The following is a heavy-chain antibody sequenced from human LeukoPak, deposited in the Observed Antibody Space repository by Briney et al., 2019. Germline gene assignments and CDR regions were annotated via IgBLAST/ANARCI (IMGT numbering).Heavy chain of an antibody. CDR3: ARARDKLYYDFWSGFPNAFDI. Sequence: SETLSLTCTVSGGSISSYYWSWIRQPPGKGLEWIGEINHSGSTNYNPSLKSRVTISVDTSKNQFSLKLSSVTAADTAVYYCARARDKLYYDFWSGFPNAFDIWGQGTMVTVSS. V-gene: IGHV4-34*01. CDR2: INHSGST. D-gene: IGHD3-3*01. CDR1: GGSISSYY. J-gene: IGHJ3*02.